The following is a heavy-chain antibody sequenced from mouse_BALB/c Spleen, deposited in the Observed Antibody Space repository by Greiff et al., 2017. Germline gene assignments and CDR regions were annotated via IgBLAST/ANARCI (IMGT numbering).Heavy chain of an antibody. D-gene: IGHD1-1*01. V-gene: IGHV1-63*02. J-gene: IGHJ2*01. CDR2: IYPGGGYT. CDR3: AREGLLRYYFDY. CDR1: GYTFTNYW. Sequence: VQLQQSGAELVRPGTSVKISCKASGYTFTNYWLGWVKQRPGHGLEWIGDIYPGGGYTNYNEKFKGKATLTADTSSSTAYMQLSSLTSEDSAVYFCAREGLLRYYFDYWGQGTTLTVSS.